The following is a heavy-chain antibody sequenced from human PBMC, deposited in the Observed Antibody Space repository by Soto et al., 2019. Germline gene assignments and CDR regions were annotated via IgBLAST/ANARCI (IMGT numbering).Heavy chain of an antibody. CDR3: ARDGGSYYFDY. J-gene: IGHJ4*02. V-gene: IGHV3-30-3*01. D-gene: IGHD1-26*01. CDR2: ISYDGSNK. CDR1: GFTFSSYA. Sequence: QVQLVESGGGVVQPGRSLRLSCAASGFTFSSYAMHWVRQAPGKGLEWVAVISYDGSNKYYADSVKGRFTISRDNSKNTLYLQMNSPRAEETAVYYCARDGGSYYFDYWGQGTLVTVSS.